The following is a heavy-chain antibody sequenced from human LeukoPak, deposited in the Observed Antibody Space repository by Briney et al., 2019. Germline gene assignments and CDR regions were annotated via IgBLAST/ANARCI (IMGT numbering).Heavy chain of an antibody. V-gene: IGHV3-7*01. D-gene: IGHD5-18*01. CDR1: GFTFTTYW. Sequence: GGSLRLSCAASGFTFTTYWMSWVRQAPGKGLEWVANINQDGTEKYYVDSVKGRFTISRDNAKNSLDLQMNSLRAEDTAVYYCAIVRGYSYANDYWGQGTLVTVSS. J-gene: IGHJ4*02. CDR2: INQDGTEK. CDR3: AIVRGYSYANDY.